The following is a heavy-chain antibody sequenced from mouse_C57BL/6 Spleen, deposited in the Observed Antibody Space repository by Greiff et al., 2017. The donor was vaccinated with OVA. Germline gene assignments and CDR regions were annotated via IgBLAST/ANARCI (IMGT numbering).Heavy chain of an antibody. CDR1: GYTFTSYG. D-gene: IGHD2-14*01. CDR2: IYPRSGNT. CDR3: ARGVPAIYAMDY. Sequence: QVHVKQSGAELARPGASVKLSCKASGYTFTSYGISWVKQRTGQGLEWIGEIYPRSGNTYYNEKFKGKATLTADKSSSTAYMELRSLTSEDSAVYFCARGVPAIYAMDYWGQGTSVTVSS. V-gene: IGHV1-81*01. J-gene: IGHJ4*01.